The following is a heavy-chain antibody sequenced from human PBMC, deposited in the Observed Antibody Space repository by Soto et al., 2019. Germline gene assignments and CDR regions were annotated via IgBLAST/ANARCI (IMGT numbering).Heavy chain of an antibody. Sequence: KPGGSLRLSCAASGLSVTNASMSWFRQTPGKGLEGIGRSKPKTDRGETIHYAASVKGRFIISRDDSKDILYLEMNSLKTDDTGVYYCSTAGQWYFWTASYFEHWGQGTTVTVSS. CDR2: SKPKTDRGETI. J-gene: IGHJ4*02. D-gene: IGHD3-3*01. CDR1: GLSVTNAS. CDR3: STAGQWYFWTASYFEH. V-gene: IGHV3-15*01.